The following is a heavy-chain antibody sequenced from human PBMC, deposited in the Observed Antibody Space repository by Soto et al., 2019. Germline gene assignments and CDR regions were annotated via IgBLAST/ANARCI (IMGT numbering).Heavy chain of an antibody. Sequence: QVQLVESGGGVVQPGRSLRLSCAASGFTFSSYGMHWVRQGPGKGLEWVAVISNDGRNKYYADSVKGRLTISRDNSNNTLYLQMNGLRIEDAAEYHCAKEARQAIFGVVVLDYWGQGIRIAGTS. CDR3: AKEARQAIFGVVVLDY. J-gene: IGHJ4*01. D-gene: IGHD3-3*01. V-gene: IGHV3-30*18. CDR1: GFTFSSYG. CDR2: ISNDGRNK.